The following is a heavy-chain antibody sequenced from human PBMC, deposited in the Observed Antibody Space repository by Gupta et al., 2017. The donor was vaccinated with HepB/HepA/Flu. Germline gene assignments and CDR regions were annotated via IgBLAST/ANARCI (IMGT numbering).Heavy chain of an antibody. Sequence: EVQWVASGGGLVQPGGSLRLSCAACGFLFRRYEMIRVRQAPGKGLEWASGISGSGGARWYADSVKGRFTVSRDNAKNSLYLQMNSLRVEDTAIYYCAREIGGGPSGAFNIWGQGTMVIVSS. J-gene: IGHJ3*02. CDR1: GFLFRRYE. CDR3: AREIGGGPSGAFNI. CDR2: ISGSGGAR. V-gene: IGHV3-48*03. D-gene: IGHD1-26*01.